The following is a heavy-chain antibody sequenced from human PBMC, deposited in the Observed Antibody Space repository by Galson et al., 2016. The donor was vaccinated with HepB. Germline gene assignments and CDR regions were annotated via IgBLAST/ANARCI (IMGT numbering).Heavy chain of an antibody. D-gene: IGHD2-15*01. V-gene: IGHV4-39*01. J-gene: IGHJ4*02. Sequence: SETLSLTCTVSGGSIDNTHYYWGWIRQPPGKGLEWIGTISYSGRTYYNPSLKTRVTISVDTSTNEFSLRLTSMTAADTAVYYCAGQTLLGGMEGDYFDYWGQGTLVTGSS. CDR3: AGQTLLGGMEGDYFDY. CDR2: ISYSGRT. CDR1: GGSIDNTHYY.